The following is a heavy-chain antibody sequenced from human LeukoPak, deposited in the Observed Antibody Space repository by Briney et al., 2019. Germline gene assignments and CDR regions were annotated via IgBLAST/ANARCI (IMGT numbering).Heavy chain of an antibody. CDR1: GFTFSSYW. CDR2: IKQDGSEK. Sequence: GGSLRLSCAASGFTFSSYWMSRVRQAPGKGLEWVANIKQDGSEKYYVDSVKGRFTISRDNAKNSLYLQMNSLRAEDTAVYYCARDYRWFGELSPYYFDYWGQGTLVTVSS. D-gene: IGHD3-10*01. CDR3: ARDYRWFGELSPYYFDY. J-gene: IGHJ4*02. V-gene: IGHV3-7*01.